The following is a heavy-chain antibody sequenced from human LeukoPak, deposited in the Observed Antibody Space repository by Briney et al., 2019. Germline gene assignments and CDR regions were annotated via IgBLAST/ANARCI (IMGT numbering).Heavy chain of an antibody. V-gene: IGHV3-23*01. CDR1: GFTFSSYD. J-gene: IGHJ6*03. CDR3: ARDDCSSTSCYPRADYYYYYYMDV. Sequence: GGSLRLSCAASGFTFSSYDLSWVRQAPGKGLECVSAIRRGIGTTYYADSVQGRFTISRDNSKNSLYLQMNSLRAEDTAVYYCARDDCSSTSCYPRADYYYYYYMDVWGKGTTVTVSS. CDR2: IRRGIGTT. D-gene: IGHD2-2*01.